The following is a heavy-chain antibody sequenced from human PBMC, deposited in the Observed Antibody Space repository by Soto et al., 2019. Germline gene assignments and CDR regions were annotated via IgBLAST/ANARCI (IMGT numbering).Heavy chain of an antibody. D-gene: IGHD3-10*01. J-gene: IGHJ3*02. CDR3: ARVEAMVRGVIIGHAFDI. CDR2: ISSSSSYI. Sequence: PGGSLRLSCAASGFTFSSYSMNWVRQAPGKGLEWVSSISSSSSYIYYADSVKGRFTISRDNAKNSLYLQMNSLRAEDTAVYYCARVEAMVRGVIIGHAFDIWGQGTMVTVSS. CDR1: GFTFSSYS. V-gene: IGHV3-21*01.